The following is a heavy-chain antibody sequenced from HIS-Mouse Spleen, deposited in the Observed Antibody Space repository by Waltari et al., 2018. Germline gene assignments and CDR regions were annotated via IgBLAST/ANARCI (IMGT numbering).Heavy chain of an antibody. D-gene: IGHD1-20*01. CDR1: GFTFSSYG. CDR3: ARDITGTTGFDY. CDR2: IWYDGSNK. Sequence: QVQLVESGGGVVQPGRSLRLSCAASGFTFSSYGIHWACQAPGKGLEWVAVIWYDGSNKYYADSVKGRFTISRDNSKNTLYLQMNSLRAEDTAVYYCARDITGTTGFDYWGQGTLVTVSS. V-gene: IGHV3-33*01. J-gene: IGHJ4*02.